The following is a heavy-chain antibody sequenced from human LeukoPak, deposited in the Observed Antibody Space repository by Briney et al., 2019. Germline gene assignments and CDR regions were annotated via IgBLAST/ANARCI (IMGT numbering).Heavy chain of an antibody. V-gene: IGHV3-11*05. Sequence: GGSLRLSCAASGFTFSDYYMSWIRQAPGKGPEWISNISSSGEYRNYADSVKGRFTISRDNAKNSLYLQMSSLRGDDTAVYYCARVPGLGYYGMDVWGQGTTVTVSS. J-gene: IGHJ6*02. CDR3: ARVPGLGYYGMDV. CDR2: ISSSGEYR. CDR1: GFTFSDYY. D-gene: IGHD1-14*01.